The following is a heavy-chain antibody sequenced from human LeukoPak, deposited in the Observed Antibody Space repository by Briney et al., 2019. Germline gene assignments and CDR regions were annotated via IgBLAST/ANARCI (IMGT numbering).Heavy chain of an antibody. J-gene: IGHJ3*02. Sequence: GGSLRLSCSASAFTFSSYVIHGVRQAPGKGLEYVSAISSNGGRTYYADSVKGRFTISRDNSKKALFLQMSSLRAEDTAVYYCAIAAAATEAFDIWGQGTMVTVSS. CDR3: AIAAAATEAFDI. D-gene: IGHD6-13*01. CDR2: ISSNGGRT. CDR1: AFTFSSYV. V-gene: IGHV3-64D*06.